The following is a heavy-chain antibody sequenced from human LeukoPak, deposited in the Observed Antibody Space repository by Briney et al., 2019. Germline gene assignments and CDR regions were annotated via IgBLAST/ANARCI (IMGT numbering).Heavy chain of an antibody. D-gene: IGHD1-26*01. V-gene: IGHV4-59*08. CDR2: IYNGGST. Sequence: SETLSLTCTVSGGXVSSYYCSWIRQPPGKGLEWIGNIYNGGSTNYNPSLKSRVTISADTSKNQFSLKLTSVTAADTAVYYCARLILGATAYFDYWGQGALVTVSS. CDR3: ARLILGATAYFDY. J-gene: IGHJ4*02. CDR1: GGXVSSYY.